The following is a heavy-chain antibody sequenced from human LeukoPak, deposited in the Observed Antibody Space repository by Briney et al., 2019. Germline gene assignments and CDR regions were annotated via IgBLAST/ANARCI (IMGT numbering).Heavy chain of an antibody. CDR1: GFTFSSYS. D-gene: IGHD1-26*01. V-gene: IGHV3-21*01. CDR3: ASWSGSPRYYFDY. CDR2: ISFSSSYI. J-gene: IGHJ4*02. Sequence: GGSLRLSCAASGFTFSSYSMNWVRQAPGKGLVWVSSISFSSSYIYYADSVKGRFTISRDNAKNSLYLQMNSLRAEDTAVYYCASWSGSPRYYFDYWGQGTLVTVSS.